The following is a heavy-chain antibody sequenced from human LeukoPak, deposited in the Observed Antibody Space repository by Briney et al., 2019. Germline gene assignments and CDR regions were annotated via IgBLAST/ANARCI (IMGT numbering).Heavy chain of an antibody. D-gene: IGHD2-15*01. CDR2: IKQDGSEK. CDR3: ARVPGYCRGGSCYADY. V-gene: IGHV3-7*01. J-gene: IGHJ4*02. CDR1: GFTFSSYW. Sequence: GGSLRLSCAASGFTFSSYWMSWVRQAPGKGLEWVANIKQDGSEKYYVDSVKGRFTISRDNAKNSLYLQMNSLRAEDTAVYYCARVPGYCRGGSCYADYWGQGTLVTVSS.